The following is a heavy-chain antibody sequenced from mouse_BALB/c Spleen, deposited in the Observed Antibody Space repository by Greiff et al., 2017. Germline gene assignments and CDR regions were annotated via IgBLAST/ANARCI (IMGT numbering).Heavy chain of an antibody. CDR3: TREGYYGSSPPWFAY. D-gene: IGHD1-1*01. V-gene: IGHV1S81*02. CDR2: INPSNGGT. J-gene: IGHJ3*01. Sequence: QVQLQQPGAELVKPGASVKLSCKASGYTFTSYYMYWVKQRPGQGLEWIGGINPSNGGTNFNEKFKSKATLTVDKSSSTAYMQLSSLTSEDSAVYYCTREGYYGSSPPWFAYWGQGTLVTVSA. CDR1: GYTFTSYY.